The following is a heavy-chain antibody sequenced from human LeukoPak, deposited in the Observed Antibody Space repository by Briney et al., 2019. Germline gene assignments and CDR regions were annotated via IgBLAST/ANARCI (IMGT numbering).Heavy chain of an antibody. J-gene: IGHJ4*02. D-gene: IGHD3-16*01. V-gene: IGHV3-21*01. CDR1: GFTFSTFT. Sequence: PGGSLRLSCAASGFTFSTFTMNWVRQAPGKGLEWVSSISSSSNYRYYADSVKGRFTISRDNAKNSLYLQMNSLRAEDTAVYYCARDRDYVWGMDYWGQGTLVTVSS. CDR3: ARDRDYVWGMDY. CDR2: ISSSSNYR.